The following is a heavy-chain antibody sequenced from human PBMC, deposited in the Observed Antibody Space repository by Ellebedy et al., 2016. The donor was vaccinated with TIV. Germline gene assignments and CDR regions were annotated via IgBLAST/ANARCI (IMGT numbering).Heavy chain of an antibody. CDR1: GGSVSSGSNY. CDR3: ARIYCSTTSCYFDQ. V-gene: IGHV4-61*01. D-gene: IGHD2-2*01. J-gene: IGHJ4*02. CDR2: IYYSGST. Sequence: MPSETLSLTCTVSGGSVSSGSNYRSWIRQPPGKGLEWIAYIYYSGSTNYNPSLKSRVTISVDTSKNQFSLKLSSVSAADTAVYYCARIYCSTTSCYFDQWGQGTLVTVSS.